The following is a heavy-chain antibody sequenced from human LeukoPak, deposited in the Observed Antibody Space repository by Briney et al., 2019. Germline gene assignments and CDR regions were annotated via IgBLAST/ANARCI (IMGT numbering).Heavy chain of an antibody. CDR2: IKQDGSEK. V-gene: IGHV3-7*01. CDR1: GFTLSSYW. CDR3: ARVWCSSTSCYTGIYYFDY. D-gene: IGHD2-2*02. J-gene: IGHJ4*02. Sequence: PGESLRLSCAASGFTLSSYWMSWVRQAPGKGLERVANIKQDGSEKYYVDSVKGRFTISRDNAKNSLYLQMNSLRAEDTAVYYCARVWCSSTSCYTGIYYFDYWGQGTLVTVSS.